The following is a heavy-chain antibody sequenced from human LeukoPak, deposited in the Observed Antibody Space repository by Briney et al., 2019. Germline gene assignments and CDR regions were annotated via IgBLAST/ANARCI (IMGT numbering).Heavy chain of an antibody. CDR3: ARSGSYSTIWRFDF. D-gene: IGHD6-13*01. Sequence: GGSLRLSCAASGFTFSNYGMNWVRQAPGKGLEWVSSITGGADDTNHADSVKGRFTISRDNSKNTLYLQMNSLRAEDTALYYCARSGSYSTIWRFDFWGLGTLVTVSS. CDR1: GFTFSNYG. CDR2: ITGGADDT. J-gene: IGHJ4*02. V-gene: IGHV3-23*01.